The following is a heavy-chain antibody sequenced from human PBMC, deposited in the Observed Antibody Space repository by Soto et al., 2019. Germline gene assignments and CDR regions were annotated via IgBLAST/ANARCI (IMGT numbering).Heavy chain of an antibody. V-gene: IGHV4-59*08. D-gene: IGHD3-22*01. J-gene: IGHJ4*02. CDR1: GDSMTGRY. Sequence: ASETLSLTCTVSGDSMTGRYWSWIRQPPGKGLEWIGYIYYSGSTKYNPSLKSRVTISVDTSKNQFSLKLSSVTAADTAVYYCARGGGNYYESSGPQNTFEYWGQGTPVTVSS. CDR2: IYYSGST. CDR3: ARGGGNYYESSGPQNTFEY.